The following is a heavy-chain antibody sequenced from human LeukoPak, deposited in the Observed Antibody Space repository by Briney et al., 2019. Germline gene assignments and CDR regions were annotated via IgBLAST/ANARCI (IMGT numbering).Heavy chain of an antibody. V-gene: IGHV3-30*02. J-gene: IGHJ4*02. D-gene: IGHD6-13*01. CDR2: IQNDGSDK. CDR3: AREGGRAVPGRFDQ. CDR1: GINFRSSG. Sequence: LSGGSLRLSCAASGINFRSSGMHWVRQAPGKGRERVSFIQNDGSDKYYAASVKGRFTISRDNSKNTVYLHMASLRADDTALYYCAREGGRAVPGRFDQWGQGTLVTVSS.